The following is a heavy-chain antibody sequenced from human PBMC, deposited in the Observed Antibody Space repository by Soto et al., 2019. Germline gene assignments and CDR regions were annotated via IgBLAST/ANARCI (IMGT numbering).Heavy chain of an antibody. CDR3: AREVHGGYDFDNWFDP. J-gene: IGHJ5*02. D-gene: IGHD5-12*01. CDR1: GGTFSSYT. V-gene: IGHV1-69*08. CDR2: IIPILGIA. Sequence: QVQLVQSGAEVKKPGSSVKVSCKASGGTFSSYTISWVRQAPGQGLEWMGRIIPILGIANYAQKFQGRVTITADKSTSTAYMELSSLRSEDTAVYYCAREVHGGYDFDNWFDPWGQGTLVTVSS.